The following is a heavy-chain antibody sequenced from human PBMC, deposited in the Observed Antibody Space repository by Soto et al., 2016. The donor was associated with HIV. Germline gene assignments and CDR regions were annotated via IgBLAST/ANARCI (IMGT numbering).Heavy chain of an antibody. J-gene: IGHJ4*02. CDR1: GFTFTRHA. CDR3: VKGLIDY. Sequence: EVQLVESGGDFVQPGGSLRLSCSASGFTFTRHAMQWVRQAPGKGLEFVSGIDNSGGDTSYADPVKGRFTISRDNSKNTIYLQMSSLRVEDTAIYYCVKGLIDYWGQGILVTSPQ. CDR2: IDNSGGDT. V-gene: IGHV3-64D*06.